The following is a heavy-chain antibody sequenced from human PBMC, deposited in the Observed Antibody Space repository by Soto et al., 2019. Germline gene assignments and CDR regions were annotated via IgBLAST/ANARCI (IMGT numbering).Heavy chain of an antibody. D-gene: IGHD6-13*01. CDR1: GGSVSTGVHY. CDR3: ARGYYSSWYWFDR. J-gene: IGHJ2*01. Sequence: QVQLQESGPGLVKPSETLSLTCTVSVSGGSVSTGVHYWSWIRQPPWKGLEWIGYIYYSGSPNYNPALKSRVTISVDTSKNQLSLKLTSVTAADTAVYYCARGYYSSWYWFDRWGRGTLVTVSS. CDR2: IYYSGSP. V-gene: IGHV4-61*08.